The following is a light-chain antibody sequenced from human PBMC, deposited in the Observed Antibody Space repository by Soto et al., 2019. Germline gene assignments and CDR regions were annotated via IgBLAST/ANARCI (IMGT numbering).Light chain of an antibody. J-gene: IGKJ4*01. CDR2: GAS. CDR1: QNISSN. Sequence: EIVMTQFPATLSVSPGESATLSFRASQNISSNLAWYQQKPGQAPRLLIYGASTRATIISARFSGSGSGTEFTLTISGLQSEDFAVYYCQQYSSWPLTFGGGTKVDIK. CDR3: QQYSSWPLT. V-gene: IGKV3-15*01.